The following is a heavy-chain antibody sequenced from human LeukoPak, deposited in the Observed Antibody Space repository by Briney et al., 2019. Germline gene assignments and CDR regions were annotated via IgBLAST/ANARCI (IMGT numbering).Heavy chain of an antibody. CDR1: GYTFNNYG. CDR2: INPNNGKT. V-gene: IGHV1-18*01. Sequence: ASVKVYCKASGYTFNNYGFSWVRQAPGQGLEWVGWINPNNGKTDYVREFQGRVMMTTDTSTSTAYMELRSLRSDDTAVYYCARDNYYDSSGYYSLLSYYYYGMDVWGQGTTVTVSS. J-gene: IGHJ6*02. D-gene: IGHD3-22*01. CDR3: ARDNYYDSSGYYSLLSYYYYGMDV.